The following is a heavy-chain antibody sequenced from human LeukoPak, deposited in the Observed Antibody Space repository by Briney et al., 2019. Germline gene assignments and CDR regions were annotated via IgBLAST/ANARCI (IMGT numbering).Heavy chain of an antibody. Sequence: PGGSLRLSCAASGFTFSSYAMSWVRQAPGEGLEWVSAISGSGGSTYYADSVKGRFTISRDNSKNTLYLQMNSLRAEDTAVYYCARSRYGDYYYFDYWGQGTLVTVSS. V-gene: IGHV3-23*01. CDR3: ARSRYGDYYYFDY. CDR2: ISGSGGST. J-gene: IGHJ4*02. CDR1: GFTFSSYA. D-gene: IGHD4-17*01.